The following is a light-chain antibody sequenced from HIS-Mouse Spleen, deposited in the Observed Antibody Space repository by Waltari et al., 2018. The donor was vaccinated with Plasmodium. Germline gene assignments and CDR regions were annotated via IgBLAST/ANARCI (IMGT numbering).Light chain of an antibody. CDR2: QDS. J-gene: IGLJ2*01. Sequence: SYELTQPPSVSVSPGQTASITCSGDNLGYKYACWYQQKPGQSPVLVIYQDSSLPSWTTRRVSGTKSVNTGTLAISRTQAMDEADSDCQAWDSSTVVFGGRTKLTVL. V-gene: IGLV3-1*01. CDR3: QAWDSSTVV. CDR1: NLGYKY.